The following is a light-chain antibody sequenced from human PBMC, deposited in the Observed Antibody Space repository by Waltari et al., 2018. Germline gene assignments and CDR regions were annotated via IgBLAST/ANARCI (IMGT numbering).Light chain of an antibody. CDR2: DVN. CDR1: SSDVGGYNY. V-gene: IGLV2-14*03. J-gene: IGLJ2*01. CDR3: SAYISSSTLEL. Sequence: QSALTQPASVSGSPGQSLTISCTVTSSDVGGYNYVSWYQQHPGKAPKLMIFDVNNRPSGVSNRFSGSKSGNTASLTISGLQAEDEADYYCSAYISSSTLELFGGGTRLTVL.